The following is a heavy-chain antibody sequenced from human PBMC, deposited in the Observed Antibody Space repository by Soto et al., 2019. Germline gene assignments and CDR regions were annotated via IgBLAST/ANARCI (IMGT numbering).Heavy chain of an antibody. Sequence: GESLKISCKGSGYSFTTYWIGWVRQMPGKGLEWMGIIYPDDSDIGYSPSFQGQVTISADKSISTAYVQWSSLKASDTAMYYCARDLGYSKYYYYGMDVWGQGTTVPVSS. CDR1: GYSFTTYW. V-gene: IGHV5-51*01. CDR3: ARDLGYSKYYYYGMDV. CDR2: IYPDDSDI. D-gene: IGHD6-13*01. J-gene: IGHJ6*02.